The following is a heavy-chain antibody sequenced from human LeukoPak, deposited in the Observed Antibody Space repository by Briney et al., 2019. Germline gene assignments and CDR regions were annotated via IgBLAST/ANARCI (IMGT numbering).Heavy chain of an antibody. Sequence: GGSLRLSCAASGFTFSIYSISWVRRAPGKGLEWGTSISGSGWSTYYADSVKGRFTISRDNSKNTLYLQMNSLRGEDTGVYYCAKTMIDYSFDYWGQGTLVSVSS. CDR2: ISGSGWST. V-gene: IGHV3-23*01. D-gene: IGHD3-22*01. CDR3: AKTMIDYSFDY. J-gene: IGHJ4*02. CDR1: GFTFSIYS.